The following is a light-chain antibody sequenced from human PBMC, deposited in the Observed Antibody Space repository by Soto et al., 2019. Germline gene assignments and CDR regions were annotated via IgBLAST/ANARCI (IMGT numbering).Light chain of an antibody. V-gene: IGKV1-27*01. CDR3: QKYNNAPRT. J-gene: IGKJ1*01. CDR2: AAS. CDR1: QGISNY. Sequence: DIQMTQSPSSLSASVGDTVTITCRASQGISNYLAWYQQKPGQVPNLLIYAASTLQSGVPSRFSGSGSGTDFTLTISSLRPEGVATYCCQKYNNAPRTFGQGTKVEI.